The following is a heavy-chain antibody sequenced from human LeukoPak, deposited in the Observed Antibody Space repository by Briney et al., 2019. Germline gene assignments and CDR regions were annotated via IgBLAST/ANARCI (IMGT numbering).Heavy chain of an antibody. CDR3: ARWAAWYYDSSGYYSDY. CDR1: GYTFTGYY. V-gene: IGHV1-2*06. J-gene: IGHJ4*02. D-gene: IGHD3-22*01. Sequence: ASVKVSCKASGYTFTGYYMHWVRQAPGQGLEWMGRINPNSGGTNYAQKFQGGVTMTRDTSISTAYMELSRLRSDDTAVYYCARWAAWYYDSSGYYSDYWGQGTLVTVSS. CDR2: INPNSGGT.